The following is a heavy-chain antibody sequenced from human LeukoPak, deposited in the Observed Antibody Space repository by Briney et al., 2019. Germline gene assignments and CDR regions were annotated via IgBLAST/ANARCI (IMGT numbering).Heavy chain of an antibody. V-gene: IGHV3-23*01. CDR3: AKDRAMIRPTYFDY. J-gene: IGHJ4*02. D-gene: IGHD3-22*01. CDR1: GFTFSNYA. Sequence: GGSLRLSCAASGFTFSNYALSWVRQAPGKGLEWVSTISGSGGTAYYADSVKGRFTISRDNSKNTLYLRANTLRAEDTAVYYCAKDRAMIRPTYFDYWGQGTLVTVSS. CDR2: ISGSGGTA.